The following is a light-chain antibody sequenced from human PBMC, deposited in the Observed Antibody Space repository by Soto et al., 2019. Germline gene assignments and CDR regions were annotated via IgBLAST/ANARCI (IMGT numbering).Light chain of an antibody. Sequence: QSVLTQPPSASGTPGLRVTISCSGSSSNIGSHSVYWFQQLPGTAPKLLIYTNDQRPSGVPDQFSGSKSGTSASLAISGLRSEDEADYYCGTWDDRLRGGLFGGGTQLNLL. CDR2: TND. CDR1: SSNIGSHS. V-gene: IGLV1-47*01. J-gene: IGLJ3*02. CDR3: GTWDDRLRGGL.